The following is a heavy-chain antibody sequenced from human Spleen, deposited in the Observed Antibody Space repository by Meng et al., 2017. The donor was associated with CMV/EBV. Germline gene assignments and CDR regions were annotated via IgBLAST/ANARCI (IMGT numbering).Heavy chain of an antibody. Sequence: SETLSLTCTVSGGSISSGGYYWSWIRQHPGKGLEWIGYIYYSGNTNYNPSLKSRVTISVDTSKNQFSLKLSSVTAADTAVYYCARVSSSYYGMDVWGQGTTVTVSS. CDR2: IYYSGNT. CDR3: ARVSSSYYGMDV. CDR1: GGSISSGGYY. V-gene: IGHV4-61*08. J-gene: IGHJ6*02. D-gene: IGHD6-13*01.